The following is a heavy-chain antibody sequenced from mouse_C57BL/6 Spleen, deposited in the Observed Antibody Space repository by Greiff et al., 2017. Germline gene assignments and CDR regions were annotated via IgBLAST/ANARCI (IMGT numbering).Heavy chain of an antibody. CDR1: GFTFSSYA. D-gene: IGHD2-3*01. J-gene: IGHJ4*01. CDR2: ISDGGSYT. CDR3: ARDEGWLLLYYAMDY. V-gene: IGHV5-4*01. Sequence: EVKLMESGGGLVKPGGSLKLSCAASGFTFSSYAMSWVRQTPEKRLEWVATISDGGSYTYYPDNVKGRFTISRDNAKNNLYLQISHLKSEDTAMYYCARDEGWLLLYYAMDYWGQGTSVTVSS.